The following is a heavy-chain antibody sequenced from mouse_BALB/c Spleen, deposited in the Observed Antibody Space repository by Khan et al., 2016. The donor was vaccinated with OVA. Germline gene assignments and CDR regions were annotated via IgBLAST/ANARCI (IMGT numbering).Heavy chain of an antibody. CDR3: AREGAYYRSDGLFSY. D-gene: IGHD2-14*01. CDR1: GYTFTTYT. V-gene: IGHV1-4*01. Sequence: QMQLEESGAELARPGASVKMSCKASGYTFTTYTMHWVKQRPGQGLEWIGYINPSNGYTNYNQKFKDKSTLTADKSSSTAYMQLSSLTSDYSAVYYCAREGAYYRSDGLFSYWGRGTLVTVSA. J-gene: IGHJ3*01. CDR2: INPSNGYT.